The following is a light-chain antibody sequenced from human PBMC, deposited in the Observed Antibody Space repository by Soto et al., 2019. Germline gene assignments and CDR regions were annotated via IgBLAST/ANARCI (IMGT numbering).Light chain of an antibody. CDR3: EQVNSFPIT. CDR2: AAS. CDR1: QSISSW. J-gene: IGKJ5*01. V-gene: IGKV1-5*01. Sequence: DIQMTQSPSTLSASVGDRVTMTCRASQSISSWLAWYQQKPGKAPKLLIYAASNLQNGVPSRFSGSGSGTDFTLTISSLQPEDFATYYCEQVNSFPITYGQGTRLEI.